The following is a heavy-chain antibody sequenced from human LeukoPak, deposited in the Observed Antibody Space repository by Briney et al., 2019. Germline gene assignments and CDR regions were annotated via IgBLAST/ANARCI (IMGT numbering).Heavy chain of an antibody. D-gene: IGHD2-21*01. CDR2: IYYSGST. V-gene: IGHV4-59*01. J-gene: IGHJ5*02. Sequence: PSETLSLTCTVSGGSISSYYWSWIRQPPGKGLEWIGYIYYSGSTNYNPSLKSRVTISVDTSKNQFSLKLSSVTAADTAVYYCARETFALLSNWFDPWGQGTLVTVSS. CDR1: GGSISSYY. CDR3: ARETFALLSNWFDP.